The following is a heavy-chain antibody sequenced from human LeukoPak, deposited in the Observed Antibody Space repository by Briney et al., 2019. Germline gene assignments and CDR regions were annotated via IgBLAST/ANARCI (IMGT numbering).Heavy chain of an antibody. V-gene: IGHV4-39*01. CDR1: GGSTSSYSYY. Sequence: PSETLSLTCSVSGGSTSSYSYYWGWIRQPPGKGLEWIGSIYYSGSTYYNSSLKSRVTMSVDTSKNHFTLRLSSVTASDTAVYYCARQGYSFGYFDFWGQGTLVTVSS. D-gene: IGHD5-18*01. J-gene: IGHJ4*02. CDR3: ARQGYSFGYFDF. CDR2: IYYSGST.